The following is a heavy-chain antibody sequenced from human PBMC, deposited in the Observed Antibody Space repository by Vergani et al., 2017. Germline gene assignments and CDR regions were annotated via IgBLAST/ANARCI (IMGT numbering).Heavy chain of an antibody. V-gene: IGHV1-18*01. CDR3: ARDHPYIVVVVAATYGMDV. CDR2: ISAYNGNT. D-gene: IGHD2-15*01. Sequence: QVQLVQSGAEVTKPGASVKVSCKASGYTFTSYGISWVRQAPGQGLEWMGWISAYNGNTNYAQKLQGRGTMTTDTSTSTAYMELRSRRSDDTAVYYCARDHPYIVVVVAATYGMDVWGQGTTVTVSS. J-gene: IGHJ6*02. CDR1: GYTFTSYG.